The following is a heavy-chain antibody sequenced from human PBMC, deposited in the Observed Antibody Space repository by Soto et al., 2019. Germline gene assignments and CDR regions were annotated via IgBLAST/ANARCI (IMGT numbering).Heavy chain of an antibody. CDR2: TYYRSKWYN. D-gene: IGHD3-9*01. CDR1: GDSVSSNSAA. Sequence: SQTLSLTCAISGDSVSSNSAAWNWIRQSPSRGLEWLGRTYYRSKWYNDYAVSVKSRITINPDTSKNQFSLQLNSVTPEDTAVYYCARVPYFDPFRLFYYYYMDVWGKGTTVTVSS. CDR3: ARVPYFDPFRLFYYYYMDV. J-gene: IGHJ6*03. V-gene: IGHV6-1*01.